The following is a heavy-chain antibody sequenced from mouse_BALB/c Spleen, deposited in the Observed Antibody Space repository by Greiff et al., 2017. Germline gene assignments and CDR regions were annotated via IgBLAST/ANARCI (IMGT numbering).Heavy chain of an antibody. V-gene: IGHV14-3*02. Sequence: VQLQQSGAELVKPGASVKLSCTASGFNIKDTYMHWVKQRPEQGLEWIGRIDPANGNTKYDPKFQGKATITADTSSNTAYLQLSSLTSEDTAVYYCARDTTVVATYDYWGQGTTLTVSS. CDR1: GFNIKDTY. J-gene: IGHJ2*01. CDR2: IDPANGNT. CDR3: ARDTTVVATYDY. D-gene: IGHD1-1*01.